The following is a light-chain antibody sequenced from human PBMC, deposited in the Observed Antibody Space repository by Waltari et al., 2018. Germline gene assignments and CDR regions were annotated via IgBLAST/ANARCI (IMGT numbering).Light chain of an antibody. CDR2: KAS. CDR3: QHFSTYST. V-gene: IGKV1-5*03. J-gene: IGKJ1*01. Sequence: DIQMTQSPSTLSASVGDTVTITCRASQTMSNWLAWYQQKPGKAPKVLIYKASTFQSGVPSRFSGSVSGTEFTLTISSLQPDDFATYYCQHFSTYSTFGQGTKVEIK. CDR1: QTMSNW.